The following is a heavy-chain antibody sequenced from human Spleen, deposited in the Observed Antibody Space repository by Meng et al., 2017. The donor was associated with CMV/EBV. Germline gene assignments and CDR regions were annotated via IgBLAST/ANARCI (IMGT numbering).Heavy chain of an antibody. J-gene: IGHJ4*02. CDR1: GFVFSNYE. V-gene: IGHV3-48*03. CDR2: INIGGSSI. Sequence: GESLKISCAGSGFVFSNYEMNWVRQAPGKGLEWLSYINIGGSSIYYSDSVKGRFTISRDNAKSSLYLQMNNLRADDTAVYYCARLRYSSSWSFDYWARERRSPSPQ. D-gene: IGHD6-13*01. CDR3: ARLRYSSSWSFDY.